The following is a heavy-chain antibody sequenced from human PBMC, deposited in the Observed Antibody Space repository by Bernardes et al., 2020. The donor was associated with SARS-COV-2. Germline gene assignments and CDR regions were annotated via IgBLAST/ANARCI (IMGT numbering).Heavy chain of an antibody. CDR3: ARDPIFRVVAEDYYYFGMDV. V-gene: IGHV3-21*01. CDR1: GFTFSNYS. D-gene: IGHD3-3*01. Sequence: GGSLRLSCAASGFTFSNYSMNWVRQAPGKGLEWVSSISSSSSYIYYADSVKGRFTISRDNAKNTLYLQMNSLRAEDTAVYYCARDPIFRVVAEDYYYFGMDVWGQGTTVTVSS. J-gene: IGHJ6*02. CDR2: ISSSSSYI.